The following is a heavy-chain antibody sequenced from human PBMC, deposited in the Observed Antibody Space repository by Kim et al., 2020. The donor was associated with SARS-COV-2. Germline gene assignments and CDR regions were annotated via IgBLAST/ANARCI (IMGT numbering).Heavy chain of an antibody. J-gene: IGHJ4*02. D-gene: IGHD3-16*02. CDR1: GYTFTSYG. V-gene: IGHV1-18*01. Sequence: VKVSCKASGYTFTSYGISWVRQAPGQGLEWMGWISAYNGNTNDAQKLQGRVTMTTDTSTSTAYMELRSLRSDDTAVYYCARDRHMNYVWGSYRNGPSLSDYWGQGTLVTVSS. CDR3: ARDRHMNYVWGSYRNGPSLSDY. CDR2: ISAYNGNT.